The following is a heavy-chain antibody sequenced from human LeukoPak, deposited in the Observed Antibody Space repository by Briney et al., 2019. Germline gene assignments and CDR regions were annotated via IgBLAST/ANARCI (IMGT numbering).Heavy chain of an antibody. V-gene: IGHV1-69*05. CDR2: IIPIFGTA. D-gene: IGHD2-15*01. CDR3: ARGTQMYGVVAAAVIDPYYYYYMDV. Sequence: ASVKVSCKASGGTFSSYAISWVRQAPGQGLEWMGGIIPIFGTANYAQKFQGRVTITTDESTSTAYMELSSLRSEDTAVYYCARGTQMYGVVAAAVIDPYYYYYMDVWGKGTTVTVSS. CDR1: GGTFSSYA. J-gene: IGHJ6*03.